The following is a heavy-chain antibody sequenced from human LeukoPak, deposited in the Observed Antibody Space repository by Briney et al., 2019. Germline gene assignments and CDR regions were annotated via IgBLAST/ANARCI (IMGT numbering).Heavy chain of an antibody. Sequence: PGGSLRLSCAASGFTFSSYEMNWVRQAPGKGLEWVSYISSSSSTIYYADSVKGRFTISRDNAKNSLYLQMNSLRAEDTAVYYCARGFGSSWNYYYYYYMDVWGKGTTVTVSS. J-gene: IGHJ6*03. D-gene: IGHD6-13*01. V-gene: IGHV3-48*01. CDR1: GFTFSSYE. CDR3: ARGFGSSWNYYYYYYMDV. CDR2: ISSSSSTI.